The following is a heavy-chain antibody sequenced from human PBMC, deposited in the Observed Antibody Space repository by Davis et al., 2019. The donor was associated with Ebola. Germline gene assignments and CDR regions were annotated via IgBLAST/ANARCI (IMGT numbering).Heavy chain of an antibody. CDR2: IDWDDEK. Sequence: SGPTLVKPTQTLTLSCTFSGFSLTTSEMCVSWVRQPPGSALEWLARIDWDDEKFYSTSLKTRLTISKDTTRNQVVLTMTNMDPVDTATYYCARVGFRSGNRAAEYIQHWGQGTLVTVSS. D-gene: IGHD3-10*01. V-gene: IGHV2-70*17. CDR3: ARVGFRSGNRAAEYIQH. J-gene: IGHJ1*01. CDR1: GFSLTTSEMC.